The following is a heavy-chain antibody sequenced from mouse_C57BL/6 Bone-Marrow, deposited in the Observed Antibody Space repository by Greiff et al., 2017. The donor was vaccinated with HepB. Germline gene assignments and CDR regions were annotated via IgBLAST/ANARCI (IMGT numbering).Heavy chain of an antibody. Sequence: EVKLQESGGDLVKPGGSLKLSCAASGFTFSSYGMSWVRQTPDKRLEWVATISSGGSYTYYPDSVKGRFTISRDNAKNTLYLQMSSLKSEDTAMYYCARRRTMALDYWGQGTTLTVSS. CDR2: ISSGGSYT. CDR3: ARRRTMALDY. J-gene: IGHJ2*01. V-gene: IGHV5-6*02. CDR1: GFTFSSYG. D-gene: IGHD1-1*02.